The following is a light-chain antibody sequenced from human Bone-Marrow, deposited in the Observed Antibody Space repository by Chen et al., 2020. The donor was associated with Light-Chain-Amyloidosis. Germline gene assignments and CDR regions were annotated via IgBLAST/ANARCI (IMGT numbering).Light chain of an antibody. CDR3: QQYGTSPLT. CDR2: GSS. Sequence: DIVLTQSPGTLSLSPGEGANLPCRASQTISSNYLTWYQQKFGQAPRLLIYGSSSRATGIPDRFTGSGSGTDFPLTINRLEPEDFAMYYCQQYGTSPLTFGGGTKVEIK. V-gene: IGKV3-20*01. CDR1: QTISSNY. J-gene: IGKJ4*01.